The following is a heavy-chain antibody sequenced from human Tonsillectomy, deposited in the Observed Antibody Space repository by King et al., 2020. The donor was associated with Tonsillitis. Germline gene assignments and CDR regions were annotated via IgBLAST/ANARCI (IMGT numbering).Heavy chain of an antibody. D-gene: IGHD3-22*01. V-gene: IGHV1-18*01. Sequence: QLAQSGVEVKKPGASVKVSCKASGYTFTNYGISWVRQAPGQGLEWMGWISAYNGNTDYAQKFQDRVTMTTDTSTSTAYMELRSLRSGDTAVYYCARDRGLYSRGDASDIWGQGTLVTVSS. CDR3: ARDRGLYSRGDASDI. CDR2: ISAYNGNT. CDR1: GYTFTNYG. J-gene: IGHJ3*02.